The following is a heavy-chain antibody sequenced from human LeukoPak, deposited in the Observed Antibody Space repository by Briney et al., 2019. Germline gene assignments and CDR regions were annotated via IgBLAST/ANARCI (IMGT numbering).Heavy chain of an antibody. CDR2: IYISGST. J-gene: IGHJ4*02. CDR1: GDSINNYY. CDR3: ARDDVDTPPFDY. V-gene: IGHV4-4*07. D-gene: IGHD5-18*01. Sequence: SETLTLTCTVSGDSINNYYWSWIRQSAGKRLEWIGRIYISGSTDYNPSLKRRVTMSVDTSKNQLSLKLNSVTAADTAVYYCARDDVDTPPFDYLGQGTLVTVSS.